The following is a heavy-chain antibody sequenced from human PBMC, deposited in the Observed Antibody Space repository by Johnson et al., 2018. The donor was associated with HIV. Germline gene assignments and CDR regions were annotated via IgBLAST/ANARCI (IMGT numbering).Heavy chain of an antibody. CDR2: IYSGGST. CDR1: GFTVSSNY. V-gene: IGHV3-66*01. Sequence: VQLVESGGGLVQPGGSLRLSCAASGFTVSSNYMNWVRQAPGKGLEWVSIIYSGGSTYYADSVKGRFTISRDSSKNTVYLQMNNLRAEDTAVYNCARVSDDYGGNPAAWGAFDVWGQGTMVTVSS. CDR3: ARVSDDYGGNPAAWGAFDV. D-gene: IGHD4-23*01. J-gene: IGHJ3*01.